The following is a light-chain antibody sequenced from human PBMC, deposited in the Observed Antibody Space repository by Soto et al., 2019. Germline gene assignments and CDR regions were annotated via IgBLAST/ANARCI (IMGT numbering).Light chain of an antibody. V-gene: IGLV2-8*01. Sequence: QSALAQPPSASGSPGQAVTISCTGTSSDVGGYKYVSWYQQHPGKAPKLMIYEVNNRPSGVPDRFSGSKSGNTASLTVSGLQAEDEADYYCSSSAGSNTPCVFGTGTKVTVL. J-gene: IGLJ1*01. CDR2: EVN. CDR3: SSSAGSNTPCV. CDR1: SSDVGGYKY.